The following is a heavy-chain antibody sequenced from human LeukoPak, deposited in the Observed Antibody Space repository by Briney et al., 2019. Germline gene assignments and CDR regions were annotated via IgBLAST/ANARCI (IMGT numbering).Heavy chain of an antibody. J-gene: IGHJ4*02. D-gene: IGHD1-26*01. CDR2: VSPDGRGT. Sequence: GGSLRLSCAASGFTFSNYWMHWVSQTPGKGLVWVSRVSPDGRGTTYADSVKGRFTISRDKDKSTFLQMNSLRAEDTAVYYCVRSVSGNYGRFDYWGQGTLVTLS. CDR3: VRSVSGNYGRFDY. CDR1: GFTFSNYW. V-gene: IGHV3-74*03.